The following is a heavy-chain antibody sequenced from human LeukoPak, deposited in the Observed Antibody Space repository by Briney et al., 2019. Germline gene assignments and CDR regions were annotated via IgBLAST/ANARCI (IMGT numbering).Heavy chain of an antibody. D-gene: IGHD1-7*01. Sequence: ASVKVSCKTSGGTFSNYAISWVRQAPGQGLEWMGGIIPFIDTANYAQKLQGRVTITADESTSTAYMELSSLRSEDTAVYYCGRTRFSNIGVELRDYYYYYMDVWGKGTTVTVSS. J-gene: IGHJ6*03. CDR1: GGTFSNYA. CDR3: GRTRFSNIGVELRDYYYYYMDV. CDR2: IIPFIDTA. V-gene: IGHV1-69*01.